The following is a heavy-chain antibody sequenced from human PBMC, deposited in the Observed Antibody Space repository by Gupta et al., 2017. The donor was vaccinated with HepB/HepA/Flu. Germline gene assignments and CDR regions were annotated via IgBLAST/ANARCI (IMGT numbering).Heavy chain of an antibody. D-gene: IGHD2-2*01. CDR2: IIPILGIA. Sequence: QVQLVQSGAEVQKPGSSVKVSCKASGGTFSSYAISWVRQAPGQGLEWMGRIIPILGIANYAQKVQGRVTITADKSTSTAYRELRSLRYEDTAVYYCASVPSDKHTVPDDYGGQGTLVTVSS. V-gene: IGHV1-69*04. CDR3: ASVPSDKHTVPDDY. J-gene: IGHJ4*02. CDR1: GGTFSSYA.